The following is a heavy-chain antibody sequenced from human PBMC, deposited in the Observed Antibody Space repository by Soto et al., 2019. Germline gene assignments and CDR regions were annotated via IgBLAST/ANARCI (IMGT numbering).Heavy chain of an antibody. CDR3: AIQGKGYSGHDPHFDH. CDR1: GFTFSSYA. CDR2: ISGSGGST. J-gene: IGHJ4*02. D-gene: IGHD5-12*01. V-gene: IGHV3-23*01. Sequence: EVQLLESGGGLVQPGGSLRLSCAASGFTFSSYAMSWVRQAPGKGLEWVSAISGSGGSTYYADSVKGRFTISRDNSKNTLYLQMTSLRAEDPAVYYCAIQGKGYSGHDPHFDHWGQGTLVPLSS.